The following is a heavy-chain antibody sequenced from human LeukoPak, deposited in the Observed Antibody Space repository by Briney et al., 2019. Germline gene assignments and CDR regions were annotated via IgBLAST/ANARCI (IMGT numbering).Heavy chain of an antibody. CDR3: AKSQSNYDIWSGYDY. D-gene: IGHD3-3*01. CDR2: ISWNSGSI. Sequence: GGSLRLSCAASGFTFDDYAMHWVRQAPGNSLEWVSGISWNSGSIGYADSVKGRFTISRDNAKNSLYLQMNSLRAEDTALYYCAKSQSNYDIWSGYDYWGQGTLVTVSS. CDR1: GFTFDDYA. J-gene: IGHJ4*02. V-gene: IGHV3-9*01.